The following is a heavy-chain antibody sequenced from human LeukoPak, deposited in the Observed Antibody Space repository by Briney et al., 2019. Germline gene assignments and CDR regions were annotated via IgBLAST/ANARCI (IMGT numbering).Heavy chain of an antibody. CDR1: GYTVTSYA. V-gene: IGHV7-4-1*02. Sequence: ASVKVSCKASGYTVTSYAMNWVRQAPGQGLEWMGWINTNTGNPTYAQGFTGRFVFSLDTSVSTAYLQISSLKAEDTAVYYCARGDYDSSGYYYRYFQHWGQGTLVTVSS. CDR2: INTNTGNP. J-gene: IGHJ1*01. D-gene: IGHD3-22*01. CDR3: ARGDYDSSGYYYRYFQH.